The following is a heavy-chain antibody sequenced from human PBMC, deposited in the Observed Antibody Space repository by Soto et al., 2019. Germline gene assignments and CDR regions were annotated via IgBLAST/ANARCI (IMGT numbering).Heavy chain of an antibody. Sequence: ASVKVSCKASGYTFTTYYIHWVRQAPGQGLEWMRMLNPSSGGTNYAQKFQGRVTMTRDTSTSTVYMELSSLRSDDTAVFYCAKGSALSSSRFLAERFFDPWGQGTLVTVSS. J-gene: IGHJ5*01. V-gene: IGHV1-46*01. D-gene: IGHD6-13*01. CDR2: LNPSSGGT. CDR1: GYTFTTYY. CDR3: AKGSALSSSRFLAERFFDP.